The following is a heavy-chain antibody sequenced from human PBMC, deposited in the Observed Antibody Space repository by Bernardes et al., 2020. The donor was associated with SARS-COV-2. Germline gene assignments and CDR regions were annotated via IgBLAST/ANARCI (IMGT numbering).Heavy chain of an antibody. CDR1: GLSISSGGFY. D-gene: IGHD3-16*01. CDR2: ISGSRSP. J-gene: IGHJ6*02. Sequence: SESLSLTCSASGLSISSGGFYWTWIRPHTEQGLEWIGYISGSRSPYYNPSLRSRLTISLDTSKNQFSLRLRYVTAADTAVYYCAIASLLRGWGISDHGLDVGGQGTTVTV. CDR3: AIASLLRGWGISDHGLDV. V-gene: IGHV4-31*03.